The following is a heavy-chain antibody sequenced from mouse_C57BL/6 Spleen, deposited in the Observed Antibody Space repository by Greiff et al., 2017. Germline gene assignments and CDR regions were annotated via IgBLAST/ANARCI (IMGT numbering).Heavy chain of an antibody. V-gene: IGHV1-52*01. CDR1: GYTFTSYW. J-gene: IGHJ2*01. CDR2: IDPSDSET. Sequence: VQLQQPGAELVRPGSSVKLSCKASGYTFTSYWMHWVKQRPIQGLEWIGNIDPSDSETHYNQQFKDKATLTVDKSSSTAYMQLSSLTSEDSAVYYCAVGHYFDYWGQGTTLTVSS. CDR3: AVGHYFDY. D-gene: IGHD3-3*01.